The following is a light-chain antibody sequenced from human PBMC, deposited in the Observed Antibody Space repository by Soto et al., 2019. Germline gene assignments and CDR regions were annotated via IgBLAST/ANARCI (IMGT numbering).Light chain of an antibody. CDR3: SSYITSNNLRV. CDR2: EVS. Sequence: QSVLTQPASVSGSPGQSITISCTGTSSDVGGYNYVSWYQQHPGKAPKLMIYEVSNRPSGVSNRFSGSKSGNTASLTISGLQAEDEADYYCSSYITSNNLRVFGTGTKVTVL. V-gene: IGLV2-14*01. CDR1: SSDVGGYNY. J-gene: IGLJ1*01.